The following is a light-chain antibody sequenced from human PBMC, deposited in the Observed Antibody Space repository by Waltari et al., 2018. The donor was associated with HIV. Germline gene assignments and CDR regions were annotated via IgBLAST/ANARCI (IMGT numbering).Light chain of an antibody. CDR1: GLGDKY. Sequence: SYELTQPPSVSVSPGQTARITCSGEGLGDKYVSWYQQTPGQSPILVRFQDTKRPSGIPERFSGSNSRNTATLTISGTQTMDEADYYCLAWGTSTVVFGGGTTLTV. CDR2: QDT. V-gene: IGLV3-1*01. CDR3: LAWGTSTVV. J-gene: IGLJ2*01.